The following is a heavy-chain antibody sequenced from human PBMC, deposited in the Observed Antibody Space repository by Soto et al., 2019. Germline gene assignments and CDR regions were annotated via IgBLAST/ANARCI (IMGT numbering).Heavy chain of an antibody. CDR1: GYNFATYW. J-gene: IGHJ4*02. D-gene: IGHD2-2*01. CDR3: ARNPTPCSSATCTPSGH. CDR2: IFPADSET. V-gene: IGHV5-51*01. Sequence: GESLKISCKASGYNFATYWIGWVRQMPGKGLEWMGTIFPADSETRYSPSFRGQVTISVDKSISTAYLQWSSLKASDSAIYYCARNPTPCSSATCTPSGHWGQGTRGTVS.